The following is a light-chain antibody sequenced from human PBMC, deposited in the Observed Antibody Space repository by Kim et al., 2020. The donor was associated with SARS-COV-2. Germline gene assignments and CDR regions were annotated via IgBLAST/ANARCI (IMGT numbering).Light chain of an antibody. V-gene: IGKV3-15*01. J-gene: IGKJ4*01. CDR1: QSVSSN. CDR3: QQYNKWPLT. CDR2: GAS. Sequence: EIVMTQSPTTLSVSPGERATLSCRASQSVSSNLAWYQQKPDQAPRLLIYGASTRATGIPARFSGSGSGTEFTLTISSLQSEDFAVYYCQQYNKWPLTFGGGTKVDIK.